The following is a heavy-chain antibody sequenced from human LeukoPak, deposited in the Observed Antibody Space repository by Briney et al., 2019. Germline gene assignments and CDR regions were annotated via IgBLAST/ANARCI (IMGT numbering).Heavy chain of an antibody. CDR1: GFTFSSYW. D-gene: IGHD4-23*01. V-gene: IGHV3-74*01. J-gene: IGHJ4*02. CDR3: ARDPVLDDYGGNSPY. CDR2: INIDGSST. Sequence: GGSLRLSCAASGFTFSSYWMHWVRQAPGKGLVWVSRINIDGSSTTYADSVKGRFTISRNNAKSTLYLQMNSLRAEDTAVYYCARDPVLDDYGGNSPYWGQGTLVTVSS.